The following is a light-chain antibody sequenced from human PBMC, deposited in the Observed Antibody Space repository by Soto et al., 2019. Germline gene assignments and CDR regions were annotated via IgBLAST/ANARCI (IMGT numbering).Light chain of an antibody. Sequence: QSVLTQPPSASGTPGQSVTISCSGTSSNIGSYSVHWYQHLPGTAPKLLSYLNNQRPSGVPDRFSGSKSGASASLAISGLQFEDEADYYCAAWDVSLNGWVFGGGIKLTVL. V-gene: IGLV1-44*01. J-gene: IGLJ3*02. CDR2: LNN. CDR3: AAWDVSLNGWV. CDR1: SSNIGSYS.